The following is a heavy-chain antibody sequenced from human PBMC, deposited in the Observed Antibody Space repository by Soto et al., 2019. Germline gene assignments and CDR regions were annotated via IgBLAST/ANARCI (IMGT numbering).Heavy chain of an antibody. CDR3: ARGRLRGVIFPPMWFPDY. D-gene: IGHD3-10*01. V-gene: IGHV4-34*01. CDR1: GGSFSGYY. Sequence: SETLSLTCAVYGGSFSGYYWSWIRQPPGKGLEWIGEINHSGSTNYNPSLKSRVTISVDTSKNQFSLKLSSVTAADTAVYYCARGRLRGVIFPPMWFPDYWGQGTLVTVSS. J-gene: IGHJ4*02. CDR2: INHSGST.